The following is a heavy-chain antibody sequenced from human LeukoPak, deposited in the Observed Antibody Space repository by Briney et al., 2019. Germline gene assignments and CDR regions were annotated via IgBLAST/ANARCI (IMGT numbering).Heavy chain of an antibody. Sequence: GGSLRLSCVASGFTFNNYGMHWVRQAPGKGLEWVTFIRYDGSNTFYTDSVKGRFTISRDNSKNTLYLQMNSLRAEDTAVYYCAKSQYQLRWGDFFDYWGQGTLVTVSS. CDR3: AKSQYQLRWGDFFDY. V-gene: IGHV3-30*02. J-gene: IGHJ4*02. CDR2: IRYDGSNT. CDR1: GFTFNNYG. D-gene: IGHD4-23*01.